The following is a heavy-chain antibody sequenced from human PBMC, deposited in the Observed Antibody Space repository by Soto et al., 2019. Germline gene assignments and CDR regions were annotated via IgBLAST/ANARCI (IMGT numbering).Heavy chain of an antibody. CDR3: AGNQWLVGGGTYYFDY. J-gene: IGHJ4*02. CDR2: ISSRSSTI. Sequence: EVQLVESGGGLVQPGGSLRLSCAASGFTFSSYSMNWVRQAPGKGLEWVSYISSRSSTIYYADSLKGRFTISRDNAKNPMYLQMNSLRDEDTAVYCCAGNQWLVGGGTYYFDYWGQGTLVTVSS. D-gene: IGHD6-19*01. V-gene: IGHV3-48*02. CDR1: GFTFSSYS.